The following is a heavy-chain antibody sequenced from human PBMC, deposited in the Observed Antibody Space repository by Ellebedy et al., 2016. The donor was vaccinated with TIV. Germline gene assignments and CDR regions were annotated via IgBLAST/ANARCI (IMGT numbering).Heavy chain of an antibody. Sequence: ASVKVSXKASRYTFIGYYIHWVRQAPGQGLEWMGWINPNSGGTNYAQKLQGRVTMTTDTSTSTAYMELRSLRSDDTAVYYCARDLGVVDYWGQGTLVTVSS. CDR2: INPNSGGT. CDR3: ARDLGVVDY. J-gene: IGHJ4*02. V-gene: IGHV1-2*02. CDR1: RYTFIGYY. D-gene: IGHD3-16*01.